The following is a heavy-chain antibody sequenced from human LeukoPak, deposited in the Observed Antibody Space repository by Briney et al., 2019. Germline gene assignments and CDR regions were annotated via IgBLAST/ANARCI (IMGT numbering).Heavy chain of an antibody. CDR1: GFTFHLFA. CDR3: ADTFARLAGRMNWFDP. Sequence: GGSLRLFCAASGFTFHLFAMSWVRQAPGKGLEWVSGISASGCGTYYADSVKGRFTISTDKSKNTLYLQMNSLRTEDMAVYYCADTFARLAGRMNWFDPWGQGTLVTVSS. V-gene: IGHV3-23*01. CDR2: ISASGCGT. J-gene: IGHJ5*02.